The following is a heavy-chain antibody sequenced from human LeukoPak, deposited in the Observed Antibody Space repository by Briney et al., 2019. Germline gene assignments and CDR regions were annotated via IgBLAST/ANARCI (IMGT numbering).Heavy chain of an antibody. J-gene: IGHJ4*02. V-gene: IGHV3-30*18. D-gene: IGHD6-13*01. CDR1: GFTFSSYG. CDR2: ISYDGSNK. Sequence: PGGSLRLSCAASGFTFSSYGMHWVRQAPGKGLEWEAVISYDGSNKYYADSVKGRFTISRDNSKNTLYLQMNSLRAEDTAVYYCAKNLGSSWFPDWGQGTLVTVSS. CDR3: AKNLGSSWFPD.